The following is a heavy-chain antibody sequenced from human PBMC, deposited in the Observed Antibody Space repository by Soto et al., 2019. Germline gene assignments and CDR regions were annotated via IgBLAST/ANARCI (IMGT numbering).Heavy chain of an antibody. D-gene: IGHD3-3*01. CDR3: ARGASDFWNAYPEIHFFDY. CDR2: ISYDGTNT. CDR1: EFTFSTYP. J-gene: IGHJ4*02. Sequence: QVLLVESGGGVVQTGRSLRLSCAASEFTFSTYPMHWVRQAPGKGLEWVAVISYDGTNTYYADSVKGRFTISRDNSKNTLSLQMNSLRGDDTAVYYCARGASDFWNAYPEIHFFDYCGQGAPVFVSS. V-gene: IGHV3-30-3*01.